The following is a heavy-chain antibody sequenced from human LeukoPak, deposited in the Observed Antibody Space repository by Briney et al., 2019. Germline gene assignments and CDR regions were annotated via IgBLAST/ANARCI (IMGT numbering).Heavy chain of an antibody. Sequence: PGGSLRLSCVASGFTFSNFAMNWVRQAPGKGLEWVSAISGSGGSTYYADSVKGRFTISRDNSKNTLYLQMNSLRAEDTAVYYCVKVPKYYYDSSGYHDYWGQGTLVTVSS. CDR1: GFTFSNFA. CDR3: VKVPKYYYDSSGYHDY. CDR2: ISGSGGST. V-gene: IGHV3-23*01. J-gene: IGHJ4*02. D-gene: IGHD3-22*01.